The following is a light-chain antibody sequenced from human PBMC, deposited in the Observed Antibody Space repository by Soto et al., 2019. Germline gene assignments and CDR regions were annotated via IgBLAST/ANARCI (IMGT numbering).Light chain of an antibody. CDR2: EVS. J-gene: IGLJ1*01. CDR1: SSDVGGYNY. V-gene: IGLV2-8*01. CDR3: RSYAGSYNFFHV. Sequence: QSVLTQPPSASGSPGQSVTISCTGTSSDVGGYNYVSWYQQHPGKAPKLMIYEVSKRPSGVPDRFSGSKSGNTASLTVSGLQAEDEADYYCRSYAGSYNFFHVFGTGTKVTVL.